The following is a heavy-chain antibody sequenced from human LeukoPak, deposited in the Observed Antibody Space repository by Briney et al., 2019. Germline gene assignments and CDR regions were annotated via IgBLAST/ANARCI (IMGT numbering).Heavy chain of an antibody. CDR2: IWFDGSNK. CDR3: ASSAGALIDC. V-gene: IGHV3-33*01. CDR1: GFTFSNYD. J-gene: IGHJ4*02. D-gene: IGHD6-19*01. Sequence: GGSLKLSCAASGFTFSNYDMHWVRQAPGKGLEWVAVIWFDGSNKFYADSVKGRFTISRDNSKNTLYLQMNSLRAEDTAVYYCASSAGALIDCWGQGTLVIVSS.